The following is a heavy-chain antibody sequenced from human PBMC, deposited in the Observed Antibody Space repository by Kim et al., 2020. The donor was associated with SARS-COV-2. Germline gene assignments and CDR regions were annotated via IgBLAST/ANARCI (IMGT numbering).Heavy chain of an antibody. J-gene: IGHJ4*02. Sequence: GGSLRLSCAASGFTFNNYAMSWVRQGPGKGLEWVSGISRTGYASDYADSVRGRFIISRDSSKNTLYLQMSSLTAEDTAVYYCARVFYVIDYWGQGTQVTVSS. CDR3: ARVFYVIDY. CDR1: GFTFNNYA. V-gene: IGHV3-23*01. D-gene: IGHD3-10*02. CDR2: ISRTGYAS.